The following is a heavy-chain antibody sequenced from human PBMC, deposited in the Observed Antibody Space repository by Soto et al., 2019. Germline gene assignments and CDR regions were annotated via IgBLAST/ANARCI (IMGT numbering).Heavy chain of an antibody. V-gene: IGHV4-39*07. CDR2: IYYSGST. D-gene: IGHD4-17*01. CDR1: GGSISSSSYY. J-gene: IGHJ4*02. Sequence: SETLSLTCTVSGGSISSSSYYWGWIRQPPGKGLEWIGYIYYSGSTNYNPSLKSRVTISVDTSKNQFSLKLSSVTAADTAVYYCARGDYGDLFDYWGQGTLVTVSS. CDR3: ARGDYGDLFDY.